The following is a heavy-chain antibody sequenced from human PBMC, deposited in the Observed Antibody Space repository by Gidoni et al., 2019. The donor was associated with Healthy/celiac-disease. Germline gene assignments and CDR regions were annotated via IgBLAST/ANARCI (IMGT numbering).Heavy chain of an antibody. V-gene: IGHV4-34*01. D-gene: IGHD3-22*01. Sequence: QVQLQQWGAGLLKPSETLSLTCAVHGGSFRGYSRSWIRQPPGKGLEWIGEINHSGSTNYNPSLKSRVTISVDTSKNQFSLKLSSVTAADTAVYYCARGSGGSSGYRRKYYYMDVWGKGTTVTVSS. CDR3: ARGSGGSSGYRRKYYYMDV. CDR1: GGSFRGYS. CDR2: INHSGST. J-gene: IGHJ6*03.